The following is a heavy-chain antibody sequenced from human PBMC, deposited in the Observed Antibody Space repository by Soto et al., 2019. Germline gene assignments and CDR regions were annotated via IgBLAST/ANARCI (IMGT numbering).Heavy chain of an antibody. J-gene: IGHJ6*02. V-gene: IGHV1-2*02. CDR1: GYTFTGYY. Sequence: GASVKVSCKASGYTFTGYYVHWVRQAPGQGLEWMGWINPNSGGTYLAQRFQGRVTMNRDTSIGTAYMELRGLTSDDTAEYYCAKGGAIVAAGTRVYLYNAMDVWRQGTTVTVSS. D-gene: IGHD1-26*01. CDR2: INPNSGGT. CDR3: AKGGAIVAAGTRVYLYNAMDV.